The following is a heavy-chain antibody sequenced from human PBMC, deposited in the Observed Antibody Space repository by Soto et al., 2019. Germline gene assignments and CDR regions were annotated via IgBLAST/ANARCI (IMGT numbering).Heavy chain of an antibody. CDR1: GFTFSNYA. CDR3: VKGNQLLRYYFEF. J-gene: IGHJ4*01. Sequence: GGSLRLSCSVSGFTFSNYAMHWVRQAPGKGLEYVSGITSDGDSTWHADSVKGRFTISRDNSKNTLFLQMSSLRVEDTAIYFCVKGNQLLRYYFEFWGPGTLVTVSS. CDR2: ITSDGDST. D-gene: IGHD2-15*01. V-gene: IGHV3-64D*06.